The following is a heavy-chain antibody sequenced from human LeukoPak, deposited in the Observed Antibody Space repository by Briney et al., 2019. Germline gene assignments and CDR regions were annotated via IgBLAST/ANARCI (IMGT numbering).Heavy chain of an antibody. CDR3: ARHDYGDYVSNWFDP. D-gene: IGHD4-17*01. Sequence: PSETLSLTCTVSGGSINSYYWSWIRQPPGKGLEWLGYIYYSGSTNYNPSLKSRVTISVDTSKNQLSLKLSSVTAADTAVYYCARHDYGDYVSNWFDPWGQGTLVTVSS. CDR2: IYYSGST. CDR1: GGSINSYY. V-gene: IGHV4-59*08. J-gene: IGHJ5*02.